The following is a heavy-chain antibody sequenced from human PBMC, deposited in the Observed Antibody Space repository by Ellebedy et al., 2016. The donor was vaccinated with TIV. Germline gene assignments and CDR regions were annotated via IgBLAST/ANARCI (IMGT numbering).Heavy chain of an antibody. D-gene: IGHD6-25*01. J-gene: IGHJ4*02. CDR1: EFAFETDW. V-gene: IGHV3-23*01. Sequence: PGGSLRLSCAASEFAFETDWMTWVRQAPGKGLEWVSAISVSGGTTYYADSVKGRFTIARDNSKNTLYLQMHSLRAEDTAIYYCAKDRAGIAADWGQGTLVIVSA. CDR2: ISVSGGTT. CDR3: AKDRAGIAAD.